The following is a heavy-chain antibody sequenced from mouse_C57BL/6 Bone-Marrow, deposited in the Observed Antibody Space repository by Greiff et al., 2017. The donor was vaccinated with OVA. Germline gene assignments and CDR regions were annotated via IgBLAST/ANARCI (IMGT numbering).Heavy chain of an antibody. CDR3: ASYYGSSYPYWYFDV. J-gene: IGHJ1*03. Sequence: QVQLKQPGAELVMPGASVKLSCKASGYTFTSYWMHWVKQRPGQGLEWIGEIDPSDSYTNYNQKFKGKSTLTVDKSSSTAYMQLSSLTSEDSAVYYCASYYGSSYPYWYFDVRGTGTTVTVSS. CDR1: GYTFTSYW. CDR2: IDPSDSYT. D-gene: IGHD1-1*01. V-gene: IGHV1-69*01.